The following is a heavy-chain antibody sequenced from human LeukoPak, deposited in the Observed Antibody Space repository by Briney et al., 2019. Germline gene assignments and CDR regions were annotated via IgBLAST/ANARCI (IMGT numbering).Heavy chain of an antibody. CDR1: GGSISSGGYY. J-gene: IGHJ4*02. CDR2: IYYSGST. CDR3: ARRKGSGSYYRD. D-gene: IGHD3-10*01. V-gene: IGHV4-39*01. Sequence: PSQTLSLTCTVSGGSISSGGYYWSWIRQPPGKGLEWIGSIYYSGSTYYNPSLKSRVTISVDTSKNQFSLKLSSVTAADTAVYYCARRKGSGSYYRDWGQGTLVTVSS.